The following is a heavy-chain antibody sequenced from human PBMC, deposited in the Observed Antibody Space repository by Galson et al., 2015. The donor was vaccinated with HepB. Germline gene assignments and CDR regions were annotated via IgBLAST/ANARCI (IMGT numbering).Heavy chain of an antibody. CDR1: GVNFSRYW. CDR3: VRTQYYFDY. J-gene: IGHJ4*02. Sequence: SLGLSCAASGVNFSRYWMDWVRQWPGRGLERVANSNLDGMTTNYADSVKGRFTISRDDAKNTLYLHMNSLRAEDTAVYYCVRTQYYFDYWGQGILVTVSS. V-gene: IGHV3-74*01. D-gene: IGHD4-11*01. CDR2: SNLDGMTT.